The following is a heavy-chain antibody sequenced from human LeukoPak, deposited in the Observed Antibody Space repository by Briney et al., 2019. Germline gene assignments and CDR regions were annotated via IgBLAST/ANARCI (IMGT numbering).Heavy chain of an antibody. CDR3: ASNLASSFHI. CDR2: IYSGERT. J-gene: IGHJ3*02. V-gene: IGHV3-53*01. D-gene: IGHD3-10*01. CDR1: GFSVTTND. Sequence: GGSLRLSCAVSGFSVTTNDMSWVRQAPGKGLEWVSVIYSGERTYYAASVKGRFTISRDNSKNTLYLQMNNLRVEDTAIYYCASNLASSFHIWGQGKMVIVSS.